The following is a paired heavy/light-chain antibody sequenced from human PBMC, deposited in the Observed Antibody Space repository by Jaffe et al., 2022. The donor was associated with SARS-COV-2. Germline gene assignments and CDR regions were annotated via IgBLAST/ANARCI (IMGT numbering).Light chain of an antibody. CDR2: KAS. Sequence: DIQMTQSPSTLSASVGDRVTITCRASQSISSWLAWYQQKPGKAPKLLIYKASSLESGVPSRFSGSGSGTEFTLTISSLQPDDFATYYCQQYNSWLTFGGGTKVEIK. V-gene: IGKV1-5*03. CDR1: QSISSW. CDR3: QQYNSWLT. J-gene: IGKJ4*01.
Heavy chain of an antibody. CDR2: ISSSSSYI. Sequence: EVQLVESGGGLVKPGGSLRLSCAASGFTFSSYSMNWVRQAPGKGLEWVSSISSSSSYIYYADSVKGRFTISRDNAKNSLYLQMNSLRAEDTAVYYCARGSPKYYYDSSGYFGAFDIWGQGTMVTVSS. J-gene: IGHJ3*02. CDR3: ARGSPKYYYDSSGYFGAFDI. D-gene: IGHD3-22*01. CDR1: GFTFSSYS. V-gene: IGHV3-21*01.